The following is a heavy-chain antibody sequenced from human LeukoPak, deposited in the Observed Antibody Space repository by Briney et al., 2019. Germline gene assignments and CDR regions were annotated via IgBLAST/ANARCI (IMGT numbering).Heavy chain of an antibody. CDR3: ATSRTNDY. V-gene: IGHV3-7*03. CDR1: GYTFSSYW. Sequence: GGSLRLSCAASGYTFSSYWMSWVRQAPGKGLEWVAIIKQDGSDKYYVDSVKGRFAISRDNAEKSLYLQKNSLRAEDTAVYYCATSRTNDYWGRRTLVTVSS. D-gene: IGHD1-14*01. J-gene: IGHJ4*01. CDR2: IKQDGSDK.